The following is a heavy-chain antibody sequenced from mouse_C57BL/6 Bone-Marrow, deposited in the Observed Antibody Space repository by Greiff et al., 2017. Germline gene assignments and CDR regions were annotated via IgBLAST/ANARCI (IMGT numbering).Heavy chain of an antibody. CDR3: ARDGNGWCAY. J-gene: IGHJ3*01. CDR1: GSTFTSYW. V-gene: IGHV1-72*01. Sequence: QVHVKQPGAELVKPGASVKLSCKASGSTFTSYWMHWVTQRPGRGLEWIGRIDPNSGGTTYNEKFKSKATLTVDKHSSTAYMQLSSLKAEDSAVDYCARDGNGWCAYWGQGTLVTGSA. CDR2: IDPNSGGT. D-gene: IGHD2-1*01.